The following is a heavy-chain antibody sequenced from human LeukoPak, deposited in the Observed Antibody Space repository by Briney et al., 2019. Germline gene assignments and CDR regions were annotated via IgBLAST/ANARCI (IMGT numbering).Heavy chain of an antibody. V-gene: IGHV4-4*02. D-gene: IGHD2-15*01. J-gene: IGHJ6*02. CDR2: IYHGGST. CDR3: ARDVRPGPGPITATPLYYYGMDV. CDR1: GVSISGTNW. Sequence: IPSETLSLTCAVSGVSISGTNWWRWVRQPPGKGLEWIGEIYHGGSTNYNPSLKSRVTISVDKSKNQFSLKLSSVTAADTAVYYCARDVRPGPGPITATPLYYYGMDVWGQGTTVTVSS.